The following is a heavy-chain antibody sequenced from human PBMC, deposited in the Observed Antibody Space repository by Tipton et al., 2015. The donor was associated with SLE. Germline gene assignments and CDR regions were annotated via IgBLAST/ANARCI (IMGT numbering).Heavy chain of an antibody. V-gene: IGHV4-34*01. D-gene: IGHD4-17*01. CDR1: GGSFSGYY. J-gene: IGHJ3*02. CDR2: INHSGST. Sequence: TLSLTCAVYGGSFSGYYWSWSRQPPGKGLEWIGEINHSGSTNYNPSLKSRVTISVDTSKNQFSLKLSSVTAADTAVYYCARELAVTGGAFDIWGQGTMVTVSS. CDR3: ARELAVTGGAFDI.